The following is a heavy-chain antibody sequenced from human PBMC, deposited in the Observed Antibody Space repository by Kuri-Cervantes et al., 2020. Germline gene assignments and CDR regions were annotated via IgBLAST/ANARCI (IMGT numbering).Heavy chain of an antibody. J-gene: IGHJ4*02. V-gene: IGHV3-30*02. CDR2: IRSDGSIK. CDR3: AKDTFRWYFDY. CDR1: GFTFSRYG. Sequence: GESLKISCAASGFTFSRYGIHWVRQAPGKGLEWVAFIRSDGSIKYYADSVKGRLTISRDNFKNTLYLQMDSLRAEDTAVYYCAKDTFRWYFDYWGQGTLVTVSS. D-gene: IGHD4-23*01.